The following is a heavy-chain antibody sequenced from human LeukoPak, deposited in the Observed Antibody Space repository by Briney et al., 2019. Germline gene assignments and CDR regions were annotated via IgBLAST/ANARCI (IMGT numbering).Heavy chain of an antibody. CDR2: ISLGSTYK. Sequence: GGSLRLSCAASGLTFSDYSMHWVRQAPGKGLEWVSSISLGSTYKYSADSLKGRFTISRDNAKNSLYLQMNSLRAEDSAVYYCTRGPTLIGVAGTWPLDYWGQGTLVTVSS. D-gene: IGHD6-19*01. V-gene: IGHV3-21*01. CDR1: GLTFSDYS. CDR3: TRGPTLIGVAGTWPLDY. J-gene: IGHJ4*02.